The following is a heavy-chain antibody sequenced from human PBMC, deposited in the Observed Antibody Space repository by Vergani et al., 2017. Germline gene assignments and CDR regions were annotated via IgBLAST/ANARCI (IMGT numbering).Heavy chain of an antibody. CDR1: GFTFSSYG. J-gene: IGHJ4*02. V-gene: IGHV3-30*03. CDR2: ISYDGSNK. CDR3: SAQTQSCHDY. Sequence: QVQLVESGGGVVQPGRSLRLSCAASGFTFSSYGMHWVRQAPGKGLEWVAVISYDGSNKYYADSVKGRFTISRDNSKNPLHLQMNSLGTDDTAIYFCSAQTQSCHDYWGQGTLVAVSS. D-gene: IGHD3-10*01.